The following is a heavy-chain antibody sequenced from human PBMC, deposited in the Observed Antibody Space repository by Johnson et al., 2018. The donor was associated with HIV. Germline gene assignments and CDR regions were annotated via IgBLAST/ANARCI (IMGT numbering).Heavy chain of an antibody. Sequence: QVQLVESGGGVVQPGRSLRLSCAASGFTFSSYAMHWVRQAPGKGLEWVAVISYDGSNKYYADSVKGRFTISRDNSKNTLYLQMNSLRAEDTALYYCARDGGLITGAFDIWCQGTMVTVSS. CDR2: ISYDGSNK. CDR1: GFTFSSYA. CDR3: ARDGGLITGAFDI. V-gene: IGHV3-30-3*01. J-gene: IGHJ3*02. D-gene: IGHD1-14*01.